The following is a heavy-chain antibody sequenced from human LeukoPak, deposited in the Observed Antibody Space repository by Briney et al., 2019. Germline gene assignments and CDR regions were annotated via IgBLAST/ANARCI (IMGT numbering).Heavy chain of an antibody. CDR2: INHSGST. CDR3: GRVRMERLNNYYYYMDV. D-gene: IGHD1-1*01. J-gene: IGHJ6*03. CDR1: GGSFSGYY. Sequence: SETLSLTCAVYGGSFSGYYWSWIRQPPGKGLEWIGEINHSGSTNYNPSLKSRVTISVDTSKNQFSLKLSSVTAADTAVYYCGRVRMERLNNYYYYMDVWGKGTTVAVSS. V-gene: IGHV4-34*01.